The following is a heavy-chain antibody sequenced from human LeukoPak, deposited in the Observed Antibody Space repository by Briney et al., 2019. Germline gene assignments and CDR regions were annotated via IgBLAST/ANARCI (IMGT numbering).Heavy chain of an antibody. D-gene: IGHD6-19*01. V-gene: IGHV4-59*01. J-gene: IGHJ4*02. CDR2: IYYSGST. CDR1: GGSISSYY. CDR3: AREVVAGSSFDY. Sequence: SETLSLTCTVSGGSISSYYWSWIRQPPGKELEWIGYIYYSGSTNYNPSLKSRVTISVDTSKNQFSLKLSSVTTADTAVYYCAREVVAGSSFDYWGQGTLVTVSS.